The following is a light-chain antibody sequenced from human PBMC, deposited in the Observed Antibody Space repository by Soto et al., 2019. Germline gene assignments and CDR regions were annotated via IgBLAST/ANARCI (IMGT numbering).Light chain of an antibody. CDR3: QQSYSTPLT. CDR2: GAS. Sequence: DIQMTQSPSSLSASVGDRVTITCRASQSISSYLSWYQQKPGKAPKLLIYGASTLQSGVPSRFSATESGTDFTLTIRNLQLEDFATYYCQQSYSTPLTFVQGTRVDVK. CDR1: QSISSY. V-gene: IGKV1-39*01. J-gene: IGKJ1*01.